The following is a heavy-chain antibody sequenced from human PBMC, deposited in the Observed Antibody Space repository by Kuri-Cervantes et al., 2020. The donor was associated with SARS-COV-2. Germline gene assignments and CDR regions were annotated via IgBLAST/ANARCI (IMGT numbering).Heavy chain of an antibody. D-gene: IGHD3-16*01. J-gene: IGHJ4*02. Sequence: SETLSLTCSVSRGSINSHGSITSNFWTWIRQPPGKGLEWIGYIYYSGSTNYNPSLKSRVTISVDTSKNQFSLKLSSVTAADTAVYYCARVFEGEGYFDYWGQGTLVTVSS. CDR2: IYYSGST. CDR3: ARVFEGEGYFDY. CDR1: RGSINSHGSITSNF. V-gene: IGHV4-61*08.